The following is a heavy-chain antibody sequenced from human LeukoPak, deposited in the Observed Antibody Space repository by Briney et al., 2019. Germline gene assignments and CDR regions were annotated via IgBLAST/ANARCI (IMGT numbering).Heavy chain of an antibody. D-gene: IGHD6-6*01. J-gene: IGHJ4*02. CDR2: IIASGGST. CDR3: ATNIAAQVDY. V-gene: IGHV3-23*01. Sequence: PGGSLRLSCTASGFTFSSCAMTWVRQAPGKGLEWVSAIIASGGSTYYAESVKGRFTISRDNSKNTLYLQMNSLRAEDTAVYYCATNIAAQVDYWGQGTLVTVSS. CDR1: GFTFSSCA.